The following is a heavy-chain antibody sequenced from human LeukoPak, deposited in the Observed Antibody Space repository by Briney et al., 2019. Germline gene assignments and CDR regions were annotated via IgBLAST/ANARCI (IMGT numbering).Heavy chain of an antibody. CDR1: GFTFSRYD. CDR3: ARAPPYSSASWGYYGMDV. Sequence: GGSLRLSCAASGFTFSRYDMHWVRQATGKGLEWVSGIGTAGDTYYAGSVKGRFTISRENAKNSLYLQMNSLRAGDTAVYYCARAPPYSSASWGYYGMDVWGQGTTVTVSS. V-gene: IGHV3-13*01. CDR2: IGTAGDT. J-gene: IGHJ6*02. D-gene: IGHD6-6*01.